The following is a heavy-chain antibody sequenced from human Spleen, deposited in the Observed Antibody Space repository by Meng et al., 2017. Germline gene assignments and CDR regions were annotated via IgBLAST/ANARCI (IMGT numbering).Heavy chain of an antibody. CDR3: ARGYYGSGEVFWYFDL. Sequence: GESLKISCAASGFTFGGYSLHWVRQAPGKGLEWVAVTSNDGSKEFYTDSVKGRFAISRDNSKNTLYLQMNSLTSEDTAVYYCARGYYGSGEVFWYFDLWGRGTLVTVSS. D-gene: IGHD3-22*01. CDR2: TSNDGSKE. V-gene: IGHV3-30*09. CDR1: GFTFGGYS. J-gene: IGHJ2*01.